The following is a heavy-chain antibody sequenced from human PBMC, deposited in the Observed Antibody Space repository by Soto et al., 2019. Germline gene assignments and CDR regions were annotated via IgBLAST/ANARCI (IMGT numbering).Heavy chain of an antibody. J-gene: IGHJ4*02. CDR2: MNPNSGNT. Sequence: QVQLVQSGAEVKKPGASVKVSCKASGYTFTGYDINWLRQATGQGLEWRGWMNPNSGNTGYAQKFQGRVTMTRNTSISTAYMELSSLRSEDTAVYYCAREVGWVTPTVGGSGWGQGTLVTVSS. V-gene: IGHV1-8*01. D-gene: IGHD2-15*01. CDR1: GYTFTGYD. CDR3: AREVGWVTPTVGGSG.